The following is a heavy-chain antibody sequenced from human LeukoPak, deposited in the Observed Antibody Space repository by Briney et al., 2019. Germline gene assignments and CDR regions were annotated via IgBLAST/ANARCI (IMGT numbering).Heavy chain of an antibody. Sequence: PGGSLILSCAASGFTFTTYYMNWVRQAPGKGLEWFSAISGGGGSTTYADSVKGRFTISRDNSKNTLYLQMNSLRAEDTAVYCYARDPCDILIGSAWGGGTLVTVFS. CDR2: ISGGGGST. CDR1: GFTFTTYY. V-gene: IGHV3-23*01. J-gene: IGHJ5*02. CDR3: ARDPCDILIGSA. D-gene: IGHD3-9*01.